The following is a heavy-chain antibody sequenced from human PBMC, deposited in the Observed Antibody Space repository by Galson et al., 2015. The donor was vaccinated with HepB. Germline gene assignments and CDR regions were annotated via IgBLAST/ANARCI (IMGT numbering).Heavy chain of an antibody. CDR1: GYSFTSYW. CDR2: INPGDSDT. V-gene: IGHV5-51*01. D-gene: IGHD1-26*01. Sequence: QSGAEVKKPGESLTISCKGSGYSFTSYWIGCGRQLPGKGLEWRVIINPGDSDTRYSTSFQGQVTISADKSISTAYLQWSSLKASDTAMYYCARQDAVTWELLGNNWFDPWGQGTLVTVSS. CDR3: ARQDAVTWELLGNNWFDP. J-gene: IGHJ5*02.